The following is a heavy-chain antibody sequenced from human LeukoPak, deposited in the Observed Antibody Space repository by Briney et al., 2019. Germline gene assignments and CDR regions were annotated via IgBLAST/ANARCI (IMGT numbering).Heavy chain of an antibody. CDR3: AREGCSSTSCLDY. CDR2: IYYSGNT. D-gene: IGHD2-2*01. Sequence: PSETLSLTCTVSGGSISSSYSYWGWIRQPPGKGLEWIGNIYYSGNTYYSPSLTSRVTLSVDTSENQFSLKLSSVTAADTAVYYCAREGCSSTSCLDYWGQGTLVTVSS. J-gene: IGHJ4*02. CDR1: GGSISSSYSY. V-gene: IGHV4-39*07.